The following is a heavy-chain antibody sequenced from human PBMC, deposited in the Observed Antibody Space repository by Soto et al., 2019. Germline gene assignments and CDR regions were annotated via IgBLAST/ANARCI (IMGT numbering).Heavy chain of an antibody. CDR3: ARGSRPPYYGFWSATNWFDP. V-gene: IGHV4-34*01. J-gene: IGHJ5*02. CDR1: GGSFSGYY. CDR2: INHSGST. Sequence: PSETLSLTCAVYGGSFSGYYWSWIRQPPGKGLEWIGEINHSGSTNHNPSLKSRVTISVDTSKNQFSLKLSSVTAADTAVYYCARGSRPPYYGFWSATNWFDPWGQG. D-gene: IGHD3-3*01.